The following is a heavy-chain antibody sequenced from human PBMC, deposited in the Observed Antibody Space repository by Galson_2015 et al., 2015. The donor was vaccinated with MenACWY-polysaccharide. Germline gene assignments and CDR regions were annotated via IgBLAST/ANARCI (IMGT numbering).Heavy chain of an antibody. CDR1: GFTFSSYW. CDR2: IKKDGSEK. V-gene: IGHV3-7*01. Sequence: SLRLSCAASGFTFSSYWMTWVRQAPGKGLEWVANIKKDGSEKYYVDSVKGRFTISRDNAKNSLYLQMHSLRAEDTAVYSCARGPYGMGVWGQGTTVTVSS. J-gene: IGHJ6*02. CDR3: ARGPYGMGV.